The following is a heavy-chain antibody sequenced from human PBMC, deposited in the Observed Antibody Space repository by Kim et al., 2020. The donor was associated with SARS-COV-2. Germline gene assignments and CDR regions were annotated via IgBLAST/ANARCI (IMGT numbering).Heavy chain of an antibody. CDR3: ARRYYRRRGPFYRG. D-gene: IGHD1-1*01. CDR1: GGSFSGYY. Sequence: SETLSLTCAVYGGSFSGYYWSWIRQPPGKGLEWIGEINHSGSTNYNPSLKSRVTISVDTSKNQFSLKLSSVTAGDTAEDYCARRYYRRRGPFYRGWGQG. V-gene: IGHV4-34*01. J-gene: IGHJ4*02. CDR2: INHSGST.